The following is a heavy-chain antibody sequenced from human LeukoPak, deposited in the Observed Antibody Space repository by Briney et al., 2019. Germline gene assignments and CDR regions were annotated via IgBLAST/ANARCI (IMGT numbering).Heavy chain of an antibody. CDR2: INHSGST. CDR1: GGSFSGYY. D-gene: IGHD3-22*01. Sequence: SETLSLTCAVYGGSFSGYYCSWIRQPPGKGLEWIGEINHSGSTNYNPSLRSRATISVETSKNQFSLKLSSVTAADTAVYYCARGVSSGYYVPYFDYWGQGTLVTVSS. J-gene: IGHJ4*02. CDR3: ARGVSSGYYVPYFDY. V-gene: IGHV4-34*01.